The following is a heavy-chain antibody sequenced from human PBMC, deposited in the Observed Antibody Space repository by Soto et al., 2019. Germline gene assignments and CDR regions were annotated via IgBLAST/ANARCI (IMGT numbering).Heavy chain of an antibody. J-gene: IGHJ6*02. Sequence: QVQLVQSGGEVKKPGASVKVSCKASGYTFTSYGISWVRQAPGQGLEWVGWISAYNGNSNYAQKYQGRVTMTTDKSTSTAYMELSSLRSDDTAVYYCARIADCSTTSCSFPSRFHVRGYYYYYGLDVWGQGTTVTVSS. CDR2: ISAYNGNS. CDR3: ARIADCSTTSCSFPSRFHVRGYYYYYGLDV. CDR1: GYTFTSYG. D-gene: IGHD2-2*01. V-gene: IGHV1-18*01.